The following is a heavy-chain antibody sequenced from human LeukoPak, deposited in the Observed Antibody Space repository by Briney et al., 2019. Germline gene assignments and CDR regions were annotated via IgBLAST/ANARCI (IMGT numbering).Heavy chain of an antibody. CDR1: GLTFSSYN. CDR3: AELGNTMIGGV. J-gene: IGHJ6*04. Sequence: GGSLRLSCAASGLTFSSYNMNWVRQAPGKGLEWDSFISSCNNYIYYTDPVKGRFPISSDNAKNSLFLQMNSLRAGDTAVYYCAELGNTMIGGVWGKGTTVTNSS. CDR2: ISSCNNYI. D-gene: IGHD3-10*02. V-gene: IGHV3-21*01.